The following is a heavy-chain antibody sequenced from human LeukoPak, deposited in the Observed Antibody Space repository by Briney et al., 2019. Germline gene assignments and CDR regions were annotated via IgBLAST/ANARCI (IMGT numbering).Heavy chain of an antibody. J-gene: IGHJ4*02. CDR2: ISSSSSYV. Sequence: PGGSLRLSCAASGFTFSSYSMNWVRQAPGKGLEWVSSISSSSSYVYCADSVKGRFTISRDNAKNSLYLQMNSLRAEDTAVYYCARSDYYYDSSGYYFDYWGQGTLVTVSS. CDR1: GFTFSSYS. V-gene: IGHV3-21*01. CDR3: ARSDYYYDSSGYYFDY. D-gene: IGHD3-22*01.